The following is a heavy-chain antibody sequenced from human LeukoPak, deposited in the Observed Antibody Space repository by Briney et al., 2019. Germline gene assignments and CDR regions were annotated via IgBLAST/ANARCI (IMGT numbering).Heavy chain of an antibody. Sequence: PSETLSLTCAVYGGSFSGYYWSWIRQPPGKGLEWIGEINHSGSTNYNPSLKSRVTISVDTSKNQFSLKLTSVTAADTALYYCARESDGWFDPWGQGTLVTVSS. V-gene: IGHV4-34*01. CDR1: GGSFSGYY. CDR2: INHSGST. CDR3: ARESDGWFDP. J-gene: IGHJ5*02.